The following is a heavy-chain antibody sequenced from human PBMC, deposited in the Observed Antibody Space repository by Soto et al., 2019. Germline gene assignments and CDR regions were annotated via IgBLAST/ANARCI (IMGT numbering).Heavy chain of an antibody. D-gene: IGHD3-10*01. V-gene: IGHV3-33*01. CDR3: ARDDEYSGNGMDV. CDR1: GFTISNYG. J-gene: IGHJ6*02. Sequence: QVQLGESGGGVVQPGRSLTLSCAASGFTISNYGMHWVRQAPGKGLEWVAVILNDGSNRYHADSVKDRFTISRDNSKNTLYLQMNSLRAEDTAVYYCARDDEYSGNGMDVWGQGTTVTVS. CDR2: ILNDGSNR.